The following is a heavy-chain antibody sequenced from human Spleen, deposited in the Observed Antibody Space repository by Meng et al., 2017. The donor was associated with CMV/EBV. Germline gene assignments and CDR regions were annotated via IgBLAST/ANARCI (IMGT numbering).Heavy chain of an antibody. J-gene: IGHJ3*02. CDR2: IYHSGRT. CDR1: RGSISSNNW. D-gene: IGHD3-22*01. CDR3: ARDDTITMIGAFDI. V-gene: IGHV4-4*02. Sequence: GSLRLSCSVSRGSISSNNWWSWVRQPPGKGLEWIGEIYHSGRTNYNPSLMRRVTISVDTSKNQFSLRLSSVTAADTAVYYCARDDTITMIGAFDIWGQGTMVTVSS.